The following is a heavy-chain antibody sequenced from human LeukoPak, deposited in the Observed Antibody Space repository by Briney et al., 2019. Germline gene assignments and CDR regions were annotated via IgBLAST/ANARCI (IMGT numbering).Heavy chain of an antibody. J-gene: IGHJ4*02. D-gene: IGHD1-26*01. CDR3: ARDRDTTYYFDY. Sequence: RSGGSLRLSCAASGFTFSSYGMHWVRQAPGKGLEWVAVIWYDGSNKYYADSVKGRFTISRDNSKNTLYLQMNSLRAEDTAVYYCARDRDTTYYFDYWGLGTLVTVSS. V-gene: IGHV3-33*01. CDR2: IWYDGSNK. CDR1: GFTFSSYG.